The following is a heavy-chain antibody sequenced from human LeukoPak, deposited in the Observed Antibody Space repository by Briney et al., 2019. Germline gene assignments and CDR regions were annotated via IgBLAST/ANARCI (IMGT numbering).Heavy chain of an antibody. CDR1: GFTVSSNY. CDR3: ARGIAAAGTIYDYYYYMDV. Sequence: GGSLRLSCAASGFTVSSNYMSWVRQAPGKGLGWVSVIYSGGTTYYADSVKGRFTISRDNSKNTLYLQMNSLRAEDTAVYYCARGIAAAGTIYDYYYYMDVWGRGTTVTVSS. CDR2: IYSGGTT. J-gene: IGHJ6*03. V-gene: IGHV3-53*01. D-gene: IGHD6-13*01.